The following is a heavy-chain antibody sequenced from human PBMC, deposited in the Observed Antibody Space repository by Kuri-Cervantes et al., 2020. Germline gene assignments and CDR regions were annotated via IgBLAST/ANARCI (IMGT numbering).Heavy chain of an antibody. D-gene: IGHD6-13*01. J-gene: IGHJ3*02. Sequence: GGSLRLSCEASGFTFSNYAMSWVRQAPGKGLDWVSTIISGAGTHYADSVRGRFTISRDNSKNTLYLQMNSLGPEDTAVYYCARAIAAPGTPENAFDIWGQGTMVTVSS. CDR3: ARAIAAPGTPENAFDI. CDR2: IISGAGT. CDR1: GFTFSNYA. V-gene: IGHV3-23*01.